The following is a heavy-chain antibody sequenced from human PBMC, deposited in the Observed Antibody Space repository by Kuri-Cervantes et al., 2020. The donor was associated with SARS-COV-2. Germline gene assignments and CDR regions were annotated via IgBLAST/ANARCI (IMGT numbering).Heavy chain of an antibody. CDR1: GFTFNSYS. CDR2: ISSSSNGYI. V-gene: IGHV3-21*01. Sequence: GGSLRLSCAASGFTFNSYSVNWVRQAPGKGLEWVSSISSSSNGYIYYADSVKGRFTVSRDNAKDSLYLQMNSLRTEDTAVYYCAKGFGIQAPGTESFDYWGQGTLVTVSS. CDR3: AKGFGIQAPGTESFDY. D-gene: IGHD6-13*01. J-gene: IGHJ4*02.